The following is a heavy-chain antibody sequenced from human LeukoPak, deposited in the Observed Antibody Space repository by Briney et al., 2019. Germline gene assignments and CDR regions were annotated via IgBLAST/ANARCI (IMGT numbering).Heavy chain of an antibody. CDR1: GFTFSSYS. CDR2: ISSSSSYV. D-gene: IGHD5-24*01. Sequence: GGSLRLSCAASGFTFSSYSMNWVRQAPGKGLEWVSSISSSSSYVYYADSVKGRFTISRDNAKNSLYLQMNSLRAEDTAVYYCARDRRDGYNDYWGQGTLVTVSS. V-gene: IGHV3-21*01. CDR3: ARDRRDGYNDY. J-gene: IGHJ4*02.